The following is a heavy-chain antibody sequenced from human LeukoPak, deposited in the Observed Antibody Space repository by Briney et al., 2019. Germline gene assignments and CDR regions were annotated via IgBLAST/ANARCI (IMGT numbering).Heavy chain of an antibody. V-gene: IGHV3-74*01. D-gene: IGHD4-17*01. Sequence: GGSLRLSCAASGFTFTNYWMHWVRQPPGKGLVWVSRVDHGGSGTAYADSVTGRFTTSRDNAKNTVYLQMNSLRAEDTAVYYCATDLGWGQGTLVTVSS. CDR1: GFTFTNYW. J-gene: IGHJ4*02. CDR2: VDHGGSGT. CDR3: ATDLG.